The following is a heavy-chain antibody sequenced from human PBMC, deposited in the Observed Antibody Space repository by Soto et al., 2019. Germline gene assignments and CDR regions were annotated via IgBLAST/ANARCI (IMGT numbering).Heavy chain of an antibody. J-gene: IGHJ6*02. D-gene: IGHD5-18*01. CDR1: GGTFSSYA. Sequence: GASVKVSCKASGGTFSSYAISWVRQAPGQGLEWMGGIIPIFGTANYAQKFQGRVTITADESTSTAYMELSSLRSEDTAVYYCASPLGSYGSYYYYYYGMDVWGQGTTVTVSS. CDR2: IIPIFGTA. CDR3: ASPLGSYGSYYYYYYGMDV. V-gene: IGHV1-69*13.